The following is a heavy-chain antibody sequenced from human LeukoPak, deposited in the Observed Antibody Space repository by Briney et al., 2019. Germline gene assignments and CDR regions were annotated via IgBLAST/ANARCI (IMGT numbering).Heavy chain of an antibody. D-gene: IGHD6-19*01. CDR2: ISAYNGNT. V-gene: IGHV1-18*01. Sequence: ASVKVSCKASGYTFTSYGISWVRQAPGQGLEWMGWISAYNGNTNYAQKLQGRVTMTTDTSTSTAYMELSSLRSEDTAVYYCARSGSGWYRAFYYFDYWGQGTLVTLSS. CDR3: ARSGSGWYRAFYYFDY. CDR1: GYTFTSYG. J-gene: IGHJ4*02.